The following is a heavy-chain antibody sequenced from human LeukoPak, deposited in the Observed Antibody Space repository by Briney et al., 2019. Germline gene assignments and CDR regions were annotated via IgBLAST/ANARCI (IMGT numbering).Heavy chain of an antibody. CDR1: GDSVSSNSAA. CDR3: ARNGEYSYGPQYYFDY. J-gene: IGHJ4*02. V-gene: IGHV6-1*01. Sequence: SQTLSLTCAISGDSVSSNSAAWNWIRQSPARGLEWLGRTYYRSKWYNDYAVSVKSRITINPDTSKNQFSLQLNSVTPEDTAVYYCARNGEYSYGPQYYFDYWGQGTLVTVSS. CDR2: TYYRSKWYN. D-gene: IGHD5-18*01.